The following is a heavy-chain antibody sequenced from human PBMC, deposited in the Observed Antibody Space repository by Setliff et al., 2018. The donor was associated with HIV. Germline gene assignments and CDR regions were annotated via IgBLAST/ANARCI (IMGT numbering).Heavy chain of an antibody. J-gene: IGHJ4*02. CDR3: AREFDWSGFFDY. D-gene: IGHD3-3*01. V-gene: IGHV4-59*01. CDR2: IYYTGST. Sequence: SETLSLTCTVSGGSIRSDNWSWLRQTPGKGLDWIGYIYYTGSTNYNPSLKSRVTISIDTSKNQFSLKLSSVTAADTAVYYCAREFDWSGFFDYWGQGTLVTVSS. CDR1: GGSIRSDN.